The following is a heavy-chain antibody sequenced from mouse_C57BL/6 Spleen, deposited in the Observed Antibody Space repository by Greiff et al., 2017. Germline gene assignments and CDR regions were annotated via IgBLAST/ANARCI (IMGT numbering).Heavy chain of an antibody. Sequence: QVQLQQSGAELARPGASVKLSCKASGYTFTSYGISWVKQRTGQGLEWIGEIYPRSGNTYYNEKFKGKATLTADKSSSTAYMELRSLTSEDSAVYFCARRGYDAWFAYWGQGTLVTVSA. D-gene: IGHD2-2*01. CDR3: ARRGYDAWFAY. V-gene: IGHV1-81*01. J-gene: IGHJ3*01. CDR2: IYPRSGNT. CDR1: GYTFTSYG.